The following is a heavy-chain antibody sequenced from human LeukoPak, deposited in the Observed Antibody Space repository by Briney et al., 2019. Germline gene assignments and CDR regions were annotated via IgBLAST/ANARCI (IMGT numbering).Heavy chain of an antibody. J-gene: IGHJ5*02. CDR1: GFTFSSHW. Sequence: GGSLRLSCAASGFTFSSHWMHRVRQGPGKGLLWVSRINSDGGSTSYADSVKGRFTISRDNAKNTVYLQVNSLRAKDTAVYYCAREVAGTDGWFDPWGQGTLVTVSS. V-gene: IGHV3-74*01. D-gene: IGHD6-19*01. CDR2: INSDGGST. CDR3: AREVAGTDGWFDP.